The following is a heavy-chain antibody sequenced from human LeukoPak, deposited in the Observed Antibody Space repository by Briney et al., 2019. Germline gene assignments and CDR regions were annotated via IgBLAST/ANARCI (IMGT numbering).Heavy chain of an antibody. CDR1: GFSFTSYW. V-gene: IGHV5-51*01. D-gene: IGHD1-14*01. CDR3: ARAPNPYYFDY. CDR2: IYPGDSDI. J-gene: IGHJ4*02. Sequence: GESLKISCKGSGFSFTSYWIGWVRQMPGKGLEWMGIIYPGDSDIRYSPSFQGQVTISADKSISTAYLQWSSLKASDTAMYYCARAPNPYYFDYWGQGTLVTVSS.